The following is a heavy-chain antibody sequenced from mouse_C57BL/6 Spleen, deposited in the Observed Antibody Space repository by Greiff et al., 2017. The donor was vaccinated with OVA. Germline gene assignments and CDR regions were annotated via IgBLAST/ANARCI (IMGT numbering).Heavy chain of an antibody. V-gene: IGHV1-64*01. D-gene: IGHD2-2*01. Sequence: QVQLQQPGAELVKPGASVKLSCKASGYTFTSYWMHWVKQRPGQGLEWIGMIHPNSGSTNYNEKFKSKATLTVDKSSSTAYMQLSSLTSKDSAVYYCARSTMVKNYWGQGTTLTVSS. J-gene: IGHJ2*01. CDR2: IHPNSGST. CDR1: GYTFTSYW. CDR3: ARSTMVKNY.